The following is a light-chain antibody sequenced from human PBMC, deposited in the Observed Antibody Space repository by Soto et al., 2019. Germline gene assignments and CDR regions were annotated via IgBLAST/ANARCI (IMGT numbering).Light chain of an antibody. CDR1: QGINNH. V-gene: IGKV1-27*01. Sequence: DFQMTKSPSAMSASVGDRVTITCRASQGINNHLAWFQQKPGKVPKVLIYAASTLQSGDPSRFSGSGTGSDFTLTISSLQPEDVAYYYCQYYNSAPPAGTFGGGTKVEIK. CDR3: QYYNSAPPAGT. CDR2: AAS. J-gene: IGKJ4*01.